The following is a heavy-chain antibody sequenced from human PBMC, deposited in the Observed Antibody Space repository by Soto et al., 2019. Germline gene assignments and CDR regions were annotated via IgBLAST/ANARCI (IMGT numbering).Heavy chain of an antibody. D-gene: IGHD6-19*01. V-gene: IGHV3-33*01. CDR3: ARDLGAVAVTEFYFDY. Sequence: ESGGGVVQPGRSLRLSCAASGFTFSSYGMHWVRQAPGKGLEWVAVIWYDGSNKYYADSVKGRFTISRDNSKNTLYLQMNSLRAEDTAVYYCARDLGAVAVTEFYFDYWGQGTLVSVSS. CDR2: IWYDGSNK. CDR1: GFTFSSYG. J-gene: IGHJ4*02.